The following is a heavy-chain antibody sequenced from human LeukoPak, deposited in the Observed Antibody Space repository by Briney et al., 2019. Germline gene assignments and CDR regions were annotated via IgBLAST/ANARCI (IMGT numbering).Heavy chain of an antibody. CDR1: GYSFTDYY. CDR3: ARADRLHGGPYLIGP. CDR2: INPNSGGR. D-gene: IGHD2-21*01. J-gene: IGHJ5*02. V-gene: IGHV1-2*02. Sequence: ASVKVSCKASGYSFTDYYMHWVRQAPGQGLEGMGWINPNSGGRNSAQKFQGRVTMTRDTSLTTVYMEVGGLISADTAIYYCARADRLHGGPYLIGPWGQGTLVTVSS.